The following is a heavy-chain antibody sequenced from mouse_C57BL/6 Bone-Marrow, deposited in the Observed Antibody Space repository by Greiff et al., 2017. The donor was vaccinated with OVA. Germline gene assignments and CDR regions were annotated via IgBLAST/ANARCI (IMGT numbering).Heavy chain of an antibody. J-gene: IGHJ2*01. CDR2: INPYNGGT. CDR1: GYTFTDYY. CDR3: AITTVGDFDY. V-gene: IGHV1-19*01. D-gene: IGHD1-1*01. Sequence: VQLKQSGPVLVKPGASVKMSCKASGYTFTDYYMNWVKQSHGKSLEWIGVINPYNGGTSYNQKFKGKATLTVDKSSSTAYMELNSLTSEDSAVYYCAITTVGDFDYWGQGTTLTVSS.